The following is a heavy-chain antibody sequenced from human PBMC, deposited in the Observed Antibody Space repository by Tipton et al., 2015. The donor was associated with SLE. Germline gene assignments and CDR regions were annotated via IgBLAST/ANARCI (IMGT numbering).Heavy chain of an antibody. V-gene: IGHV4-39*07. J-gene: IGHJ4*02. CDR3: ARSGGLLRGFDY. CDR1: GGSISKSSHY. D-gene: IGHD2-15*01. CDR2: VYFSGVT. Sequence: TLSLTCTVSGGSISKSSHYWGWIRQPPGKGLEWIGSVYFSGVTYYNPSLKSRVSILVDTSKNQFSLKLTSVTAAETAMYYCARSGGLLRGFDYWGQGTLVTVSS.